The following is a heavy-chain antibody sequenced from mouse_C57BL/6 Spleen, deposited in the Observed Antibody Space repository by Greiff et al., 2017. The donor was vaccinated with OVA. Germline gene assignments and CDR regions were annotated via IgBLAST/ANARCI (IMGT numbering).Heavy chain of an antibody. V-gene: IGHV1-47*01. CDR2: FHPYNDDT. J-gene: IGHJ4*01. CDR1: GYTFTTYP. Sequence: VKLMESGAELVKPGASVKMSCKASGYTFTTYPIEWMKQNHGKSLEWIGNFHPYNDDTKYNEKFKGKATLTVEKSSSTVYLELSRLTSDDSAVYYCARPSSGSYYAMDYWGQGTSVTVSS. D-gene: IGHD3-2*02. CDR3: ARPSSGSYYAMDY.